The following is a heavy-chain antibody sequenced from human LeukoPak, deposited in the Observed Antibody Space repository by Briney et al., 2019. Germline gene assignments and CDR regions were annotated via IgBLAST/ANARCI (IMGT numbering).Heavy chain of an antibody. Sequence: SETLSLTCTVSGDSVTNDDVFWGWTRQPPGEGLEYIGYIYHSAGSYYNPSLKSRLTMSIDTSRNQFSLKLTSVTAADTAVYHCARGLRNSQSYVAEYWGLGTLVTVSS. J-gene: IGHJ4*02. D-gene: IGHD2/OR15-2a*01. V-gene: IGHV4-30-4*01. CDR2: IYHSAGS. CDR1: GDSVTNDDVF. CDR3: ARGLRNSQSYVAEY.